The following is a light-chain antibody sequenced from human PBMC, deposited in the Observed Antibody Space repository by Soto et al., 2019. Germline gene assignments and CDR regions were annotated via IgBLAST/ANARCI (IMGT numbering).Light chain of an antibody. V-gene: IGKV1-27*01. CDR3: QKYNSASGWT. CDR2: AAS. Sequence: DIQMTQSPSSLSASVGDRVTITCRASQGISNYLAWYQQKPGKVPKLLIYAASTLQSGVPSRFSGSGSGTDFTLTISSLQPEDVATYYCQKYNSASGWTVGQGTKVEIK. CDR1: QGISNY. J-gene: IGKJ1*01.